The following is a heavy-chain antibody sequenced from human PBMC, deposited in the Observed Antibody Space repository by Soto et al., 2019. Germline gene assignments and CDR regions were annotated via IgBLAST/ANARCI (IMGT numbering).Heavy chain of an antibody. CDR2: IDPSDSYT. CDR3: ARDSIGPGELLYRYYGMDV. D-gene: IGHD3-10*01. Sequence: GESLKISCKGSGYSFTSYWISWVRQMPGKGLEWMGRIDPSDSYTNYSPSFQGHVTISADKSISTAYLQWSSLKASDTAMYYCARDSIGPGELLYRYYGMDVWGQGTTVTVSS. J-gene: IGHJ6*02. CDR1: GYSFTSYW. V-gene: IGHV5-10-1*01.